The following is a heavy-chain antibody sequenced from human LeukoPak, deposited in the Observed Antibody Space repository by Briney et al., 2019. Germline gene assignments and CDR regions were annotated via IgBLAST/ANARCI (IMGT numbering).Heavy chain of an antibody. CDR3: AKATAYNSYYFDC. CDR1: GFSFNTYA. Sequence: GWSLRLSCAASGFSFNTYAITWFRRPPGRGREGFPGLGGRGATTYYAASVKGRFTISRDNSRNTLYLQLNSLRAEDTAVYYCAKATAYNSYYFDCWGQGTLVTVSS. V-gene: IGHV3-23*01. J-gene: IGHJ4*02. D-gene: IGHD5-24*01. CDR2: LGGRGATT.